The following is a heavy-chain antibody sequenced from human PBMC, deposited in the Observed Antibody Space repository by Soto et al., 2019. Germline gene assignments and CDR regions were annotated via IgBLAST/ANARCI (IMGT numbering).Heavy chain of an antibody. J-gene: IGHJ6*02. CDR1: SGSFSGYY. V-gene: IGHV4-34*01. D-gene: IGHD3-10*01. Sequence: SETLSLTCAVYSGSFSGYYWSWIRQPPGKGLEWIGEINHSGSTNYNPSLKSRVTISVDTSKNQFSLKLSSVTAADTAVYYCARGILLWFGNASVDYYGMDVWGQGTTVTVSS. CDR3: ARGILLWFGNASVDYYGMDV. CDR2: INHSGST.